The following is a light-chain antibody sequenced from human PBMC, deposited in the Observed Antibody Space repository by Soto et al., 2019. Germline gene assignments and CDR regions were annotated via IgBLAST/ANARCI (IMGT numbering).Light chain of an antibody. CDR3: QQCATPPLT. Sequence: DIVLTQSPGTLSLSPGERATLSCRASQSVGNNYIAWYQQKPGQAPRLLIYDASSRATGIPDRFSGSRSGTDFTLTINSLEPEDFAVYYCQQCATPPLTFGQGTRVEIK. CDR2: DAS. CDR1: QSVGNNY. J-gene: IGKJ1*01. V-gene: IGKV3-20*01.